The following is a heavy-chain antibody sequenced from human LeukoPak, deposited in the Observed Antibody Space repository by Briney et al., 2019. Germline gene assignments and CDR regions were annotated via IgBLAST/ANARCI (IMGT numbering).Heavy chain of an antibody. CDR2: IIPISGSA. D-gene: IGHD3-22*01. Sequence: SVKVSCKASGGTFNKYAISWVRQAPGQGLEWMGRIIPISGSAKYSDKFQGRVTFTADKSTATAYMEMSSLRSEDTAVYFCARGDMEYYYDGSGYYAVYDSFDFWGQGTLVTVSA. J-gene: IGHJ4*02. CDR3: ARGDMEYYYDGSGYYAVYDSFDF. V-gene: IGHV1-69*06. CDR1: GGTFNKYA.